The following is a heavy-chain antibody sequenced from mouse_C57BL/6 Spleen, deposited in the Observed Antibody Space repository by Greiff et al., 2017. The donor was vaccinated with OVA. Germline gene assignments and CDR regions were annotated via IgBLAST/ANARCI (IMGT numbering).Heavy chain of an antibody. CDR2: INPNNGGT. D-gene: IGHD4-1*01. CDR3: ARDWDLDY. J-gene: IGHJ2*01. Sequence: EVKLQQSGPELVKPGASVKISCKASGYTFTDYYMNWVKQSHGKSLEWIGDINPNNGGTSYNQKFKGKATLTVDKSSSTAYMELRSLTSEDSAVYYCARDWDLDYWGQGTTLTVSS. V-gene: IGHV1-26*01. CDR1: GYTFTDYY.